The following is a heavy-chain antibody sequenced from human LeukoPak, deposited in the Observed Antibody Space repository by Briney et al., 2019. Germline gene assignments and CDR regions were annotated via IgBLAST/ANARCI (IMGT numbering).Heavy chain of an antibody. CDR2: IYYSGNT. V-gene: IGHV4-59*01. CDR3: ARVRLVGYDILTGYYSFDY. Sequence: SETLSLTCTVSGGSISGYYWSWIRQPPGKGLEWIGYIYYSGNTNYNPSLKSRVTISVDTSKNQFSLKLSSVTAADTAVYYCARVRLVGYDILTGYYSFDYWGQGTLVTVSS. CDR1: GGSISGYY. D-gene: IGHD3-9*01. J-gene: IGHJ4*02.